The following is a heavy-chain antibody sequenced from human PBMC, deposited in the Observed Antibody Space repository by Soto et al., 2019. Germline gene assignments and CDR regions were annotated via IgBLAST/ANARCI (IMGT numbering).Heavy chain of an antibody. CDR1: GGTFSSYA. V-gene: IGHV1-69*05. D-gene: IGHD3-10*01. CDR2: IIPIFGTA. J-gene: IGHJ6*02. CDR3: ALHYGSGSNYYYYGMDV. Sequence: QVQLVQSGAEVKKPGSSVKVSCKASGGTFSSYAISWVRQAPGQGLEWMGGIIPIFGTADYAQKFQGRVTITTDESTSTAYMELSSLRSEDTAVYYCALHYGSGSNYYYYGMDVWGQGTTVTVSS.